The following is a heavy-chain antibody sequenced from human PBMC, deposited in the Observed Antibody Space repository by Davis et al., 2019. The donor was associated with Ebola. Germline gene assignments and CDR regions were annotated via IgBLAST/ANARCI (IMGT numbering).Heavy chain of an antibody. CDR2: IKEDGSDK. Sequence: GGSLRLSCDGSGFTFSSYWMSWVRQAPGKGLEWVANIKEDGSDKYYVDSVKGRFTISRENAKNLLYLQISSLRVEDTAVYYCARDTTVAGGGQNYWGQGTLVTVSS. CDR3: ARDTTVAGGGQNY. J-gene: IGHJ4*02. V-gene: IGHV3-7*03. D-gene: IGHD6-13*01. CDR1: GFTFSSYW.